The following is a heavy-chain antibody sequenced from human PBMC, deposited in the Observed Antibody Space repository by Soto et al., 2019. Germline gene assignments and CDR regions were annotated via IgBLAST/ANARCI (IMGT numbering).Heavy chain of an antibody. Sequence: GGSLRLSFATSGFSFNDYAMYWVRQAPGQGLEWVAIISSDGHHQFYLDNLRGRFTVSRDNSKNTLYLQMNSLRPEDTAVYYCSRGTYYPQSSGLHADYWGPGTVVTVSS. CDR1: GFSFNDYA. D-gene: IGHD3-22*01. V-gene: IGHV3-30*03. J-gene: IGHJ4*02. CDR3: SRGTYYPQSSGLHADY. CDR2: ISSDGHHQ.